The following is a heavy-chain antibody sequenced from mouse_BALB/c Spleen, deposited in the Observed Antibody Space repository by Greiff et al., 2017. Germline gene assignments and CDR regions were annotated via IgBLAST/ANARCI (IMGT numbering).Heavy chain of an antibody. J-gene: IGHJ4*01. V-gene: IGHV1-7*01. CDR1: GYTFTSYW. CDR3: ARSYYRYGDYYAMDY. Sequence: QVQLQQSGAELAKPGASVKMSCKASGYTFTSYWMHWVKQRPGQGLEWIGYINPSTGYTEYNQKFKDKATLTAEKSSSTAYMQLSSLTSEDSAVYYCARSYYRYGDYYAMDYWGQGTSVTVSS. CDR2: INPSTGYT. D-gene: IGHD2-14*01.